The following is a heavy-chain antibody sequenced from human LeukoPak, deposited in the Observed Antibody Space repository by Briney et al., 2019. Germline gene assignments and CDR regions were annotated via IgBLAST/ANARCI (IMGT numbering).Heavy chain of an antibody. Sequence: GGSLRLSCAASGFIFSSYWMSWVRQAPGKGLEWVANIKQDGSEKYYVDSVKGRFTISRDNAKNSLYLQMNSLRAEDTAVYYCARDARGFITEYWGQGTLVTVSS. CDR2: IKQDGSEK. CDR3: ARDARGFITEY. D-gene: IGHD3-22*01. V-gene: IGHV3-7*01. J-gene: IGHJ4*02. CDR1: GFIFSSYW.